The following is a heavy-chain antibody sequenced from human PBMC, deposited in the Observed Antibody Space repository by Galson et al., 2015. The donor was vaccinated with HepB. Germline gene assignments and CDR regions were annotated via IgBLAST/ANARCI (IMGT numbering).Heavy chain of an antibody. D-gene: IGHD2-15*01. V-gene: IGHV4-39*01. Sequence: TLSLTCTVSGGSISSSSYYWGWIRQPPGKGLEWIGSIYYSGSTYYNPSLKSRVTISVDTSKNQFSLKLSSVTAADTAVYYCVVVVVVATPSLPDYWGQGTLVTVSS. J-gene: IGHJ4*02. CDR1: GGSISSSSYY. CDR2: IYYSGST. CDR3: VVVVVVATPSLPDY.